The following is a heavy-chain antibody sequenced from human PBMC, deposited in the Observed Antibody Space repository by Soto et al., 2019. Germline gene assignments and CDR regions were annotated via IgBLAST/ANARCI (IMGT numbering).Heavy chain of an antibody. CDR3: AREAGVAIFGVVSYYGMDV. CDR1: GYTFTNYY. V-gene: IGHV1-46*01. Sequence: QVQLVQSGAEVKKPGASVKVSCRASGYTFTNYYIHWVRQAPGQGLEWMGIINPSGSTTYAQKFQGRVTLTRDTSTSTVYMELSRLRSEDAAVYYCAREAGVAIFGVVSYYGMDVWGQGTTATVSS. J-gene: IGHJ6*02. CDR2: INPSGST. D-gene: IGHD3-3*02.